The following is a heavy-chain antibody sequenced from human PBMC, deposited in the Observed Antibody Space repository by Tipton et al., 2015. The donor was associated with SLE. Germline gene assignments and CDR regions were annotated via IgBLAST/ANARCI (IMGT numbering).Heavy chain of an antibody. D-gene: IGHD5-18*01. J-gene: IGHJ5*02. V-gene: IGHV4-39*07. CDR2: IYYTGTTT. Sequence: TLSLTCTVSGGSVSSSSKYWAWIRQPPGKGLEWIGSIYYTGTTTYYNSFLKSRVTMSVDTSKNQFCLRLTSVIAADTAEYQCARPHGYSDGLNWLDPWGQGTLISVSS. CDR3: ARPHGYSDGLNWLDP. CDR1: GGSVSSSSKY.